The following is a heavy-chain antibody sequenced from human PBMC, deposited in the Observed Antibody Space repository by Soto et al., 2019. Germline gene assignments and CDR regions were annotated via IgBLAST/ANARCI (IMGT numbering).Heavy chain of an antibody. D-gene: IGHD2-15*01. CDR3: GYLTCSGGSRYWFSFSGMDV. Sequence: QITLKESGPTLVKPTQTLTLTCTFSGFSLSTIGVGVAWIRQPPGKALEWLARIYWEDDKRYRPSLESRLTSTKDTSRNQVVLTMTTMDSVEPATYYCGYLTCSGGSRYWFSFSGMDVWGQGTTVPVSS. V-gene: IGHV2-5*02. J-gene: IGHJ6*02. CDR1: GFSLSTIGVG. CDR2: IYWEDDK.